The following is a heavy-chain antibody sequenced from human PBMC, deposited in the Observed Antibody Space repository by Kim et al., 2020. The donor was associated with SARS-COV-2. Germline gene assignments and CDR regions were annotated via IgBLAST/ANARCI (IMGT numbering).Heavy chain of an antibody. CDR3: ARDIVGATIYYYYYGMDV. J-gene: IGHJ6*02. CDR1: GGSISSSSYY. D-gene: IGHD1-26*01. CDR2: IYYSGST. Sequence: SETLSHTCTVSGGSISSSSYYWGWIRQPPGKGLEWIGSIYYSGSTYYNPSLKSRVTISVDTSKNQFSLKLSSVTAADTAVYYCARDIVGATIYYYYYGMDVWGQGTTVTVSS. V-gene: IGHV4-39*07.